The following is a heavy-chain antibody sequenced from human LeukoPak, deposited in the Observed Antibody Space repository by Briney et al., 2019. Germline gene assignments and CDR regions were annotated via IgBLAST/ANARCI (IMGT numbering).Heavy chain of an antibody. CDR3: ARSVHYYYYYMDV. CDR1: RLTLSSYA. CDR2: ISSNGGST. J-gene: IGHJ6*03. V-gene: IGHV3-64*01. Sequence: PGGSLRLSCAASRLTLSSYAMHWVRQAPGKGLEYVSAISSNGGSTYYANSAKGRFTISRDNSKNTLYLQMGSLRAEDMAVYYCARSVHYYYYYMDVWGKGTTVTVSS.